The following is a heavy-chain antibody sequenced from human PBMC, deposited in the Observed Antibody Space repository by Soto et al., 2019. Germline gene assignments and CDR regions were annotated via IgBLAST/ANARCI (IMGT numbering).Heavy chain of an antibody. CDR2: IDPSDSYT. J-gene: IGHJ6*02. D-gene: IGHD5-18*01. CDR3: ARTSMQSRGYSYGHGGMDV. CDR1: GYSFTNYG. V-gene: IGHV5-10-1*01. Sequence: PGESKKISCKGSGYSFTNYGSSWVRQLTGKGLEWMGRIDPSDSYTNYSPSFQGHVTISADKSISTAYLQWSSLKASDTAMYYCARTSMQSRGYSYGHGGMDVWGQGTTVTVSS.